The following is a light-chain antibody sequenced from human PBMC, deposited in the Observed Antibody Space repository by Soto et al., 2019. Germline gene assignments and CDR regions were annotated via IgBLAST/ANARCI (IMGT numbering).Light chain of an antibody. CDR3: QQCSSYPWT. Sequence: DVQMTQSPSSLSALVGDRVTINCRANQSVSSWLAWYQQKPGQTPKLLIYDASTLETGVPSRFAGSEAETEFTLTISGLQPDDFATYYCQQCSSYPWTFGQGTRVEIK. J-gene: IGKJ1*01. V-gene: IGKV1-5*01. CDR2: DAS. CDR1: QSVSSW.